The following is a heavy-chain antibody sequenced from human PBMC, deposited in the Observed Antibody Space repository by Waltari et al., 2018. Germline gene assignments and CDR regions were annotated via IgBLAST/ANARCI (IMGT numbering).Heavy chain of an antibody. CDR3: ARGGYSHY. Sequence: QVQLVESGGGLVTPGGSLRLSWAAFGFTFREHHMSWIRQAPGKGLEWVSYISSSGTTIYYADAVKGRFTISRDNAKNSLYLQMNSLRVDDTAFYYCARGGYSHYWGQGTRVTVSS. CDR1: GFTFREHH. CDR2: ISSSGTTI. D-gene: IGHD3-22*01. V-gene: IGHV3-11*01. J-gene: IGHJ4*02.